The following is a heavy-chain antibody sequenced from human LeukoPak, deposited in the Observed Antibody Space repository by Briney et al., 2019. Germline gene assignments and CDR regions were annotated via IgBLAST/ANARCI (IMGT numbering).Heavy chain of an antibody. J-gene: IGHJ4*02. D-gene: IGHD2-2*01. CDR3: ARGQKYQLPSFDY. V-gene: IGHV3-23*01. CDR2: ISSGADS. Sequence: PGGSLRLSCAASGFTFNRYAMTWVRQAPGKGLEWISLISSGADSYYTDSVRGRFTVSRDTSNNTQYLQMNSLRAEDTAVYYCARGQKYQLPSFDYWGQGTLVTVSS. CDR1: GFTFNRYA.